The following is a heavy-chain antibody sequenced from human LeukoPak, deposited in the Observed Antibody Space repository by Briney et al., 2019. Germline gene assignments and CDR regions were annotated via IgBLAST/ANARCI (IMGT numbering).Heavy chain of an antibody. CDR1: DFSVNTNY. CDR3: AKDHDGSGFYLGYFQH. Sequence: PGGSLRLSCAASDFSVNTNYMNWVRQAPGKGLQWVAIISYDGTKSKYADSVKGRFTISRDNSKNTVYLQMNSLRAEDTAIYYCAKDHDGSGFYLGYFQHWGQGALVTVSS. V-gene: IGHV3-30*18. J-gene: IGHJ4*02. D-gene: IGHD2-15*01. CDR2: ISYDGTKS.